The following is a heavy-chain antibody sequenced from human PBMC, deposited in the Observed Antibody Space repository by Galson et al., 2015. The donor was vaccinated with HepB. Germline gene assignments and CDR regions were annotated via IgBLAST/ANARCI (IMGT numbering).Heavy chain of an antibody. CDR1: GYTFTSYY. D-gene: IGHD2-21*02. V-gene: IGHV1-46*01. CDR3: ARDTCGGDCYGGYYFDY. CDR2: INPSGGST. Sequence: SCKASGYTFTSYYMHWVRQAPGQGLEWMGIINPSGGSTSYAQKFQGRVTMTRDTSTSTVYMELSSLRSEDTAVYYCARDTCGGDCYGGYYFDYWGQGTLVTVSS. J-gene: IGHJ4*02.